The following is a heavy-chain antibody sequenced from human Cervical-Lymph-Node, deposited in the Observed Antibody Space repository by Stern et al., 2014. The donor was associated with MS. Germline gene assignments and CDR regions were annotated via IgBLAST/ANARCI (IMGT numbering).Heavy chain of an antibody. CDR2: TNYKSKWFY. CDR3: ARMIVGYDLDYFDS. D-gene: IGHD3-22*01. CDR1: GDSVSTNRAA. J-gene: IGHJ4*02. V-gene: IGHV6-1*01. Sequence: QLQLQQSGPGLVKPSQTLSLTCAISGDSVSTNRAAWNWIRQSPSRGLEWLGRTNYKSKWFYDYALSVKSRITINPDTSKNQFSLQLTSVTPEDTAMYYCARMIVGYDLDYFDSWGQGTLVTVSS.